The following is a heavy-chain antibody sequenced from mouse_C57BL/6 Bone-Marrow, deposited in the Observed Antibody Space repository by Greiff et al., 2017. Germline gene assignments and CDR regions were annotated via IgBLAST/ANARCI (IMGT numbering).Heavy chain of an antibody. V-gene: IGHV1-81*01. J-gene: IGHJ2*01. CDR1: GYTFTSYG. CDR3: ATPHIYYGSSVDY. CDR2: IYPRSGNT. Sequence: QVQLQQPGAELARPGASVTLSCKASGYTFTSYGISWVKQRTGQGLEWIGEIYPRSGNTSYNEKFKGKATLTADKSSSTAYMELLSLTSEDSAVYCCATPHIYYGSSVDYWGQGTTLTVPS. D-gene: IGHD1-1*01.